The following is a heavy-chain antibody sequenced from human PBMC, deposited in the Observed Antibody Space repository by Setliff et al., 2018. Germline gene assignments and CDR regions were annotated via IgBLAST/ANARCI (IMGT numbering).Heavy chain of an antibody. CDR1: GFTFNTHA. D-gene: IGHD6-19*01. J-gene: IGHJ4*02. CDR2: IWADPNSNTK. CDR3: TRDPPGSGWSFDY. V-gene: IGHV3-33*01. Sequence: LSCAASGFTFNTHAMHWVRQAPGKGLEWVAMIWADPNSNTKYYADSVKGRFSVSRDNSRNTVFLQMTGLRAEDTALYYCTRDPPGSGWSFDYWGQGALVTVSS.